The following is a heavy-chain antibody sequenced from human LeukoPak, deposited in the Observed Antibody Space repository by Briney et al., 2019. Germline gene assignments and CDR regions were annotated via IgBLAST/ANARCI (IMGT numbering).Heavy chain of an antibody. Sequence: PGGSLRLSCAVSGITVSGNYMSWVRQAPGKGLEWVSAISGSGGSTYYADSVKGRFTISRDNSKNTLYLQMNSLRAEDTAVYYCAKDAHQDGPNYYGSGSYTFDYWGQGALVTVSS. CDR3: AKDAHQDGPNYYGSGSYTFDY. J-gene: IGHJ4*02. V-gene: IGHV3-23*01. CDR1: GITVSGNY. CDR2: ISGSGGST. D-gene: IGHD3-10*01.